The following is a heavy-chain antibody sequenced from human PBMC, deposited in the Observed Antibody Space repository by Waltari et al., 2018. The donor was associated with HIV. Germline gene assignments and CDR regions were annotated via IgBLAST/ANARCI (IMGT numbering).Heavy chain of an antibody. J-gene: IGHJ6*02. CDR3: TTGCGSGSYTDYYYGMDV. Sequence: PGGSLRLSCAASGFTFSNAWMSWVRQAPGKGLEWVGRIKSKTDGGTTDYAAPVKGRFTISRDDSKNTLYLQMNSLKTEDTAVYYCTTGCGSGSYTDYYYGMDVWGQGTTVTVSS. D-gene: IGHD3-10*01. CDR1: GFTFSNAW. CDR2: IKSKTDGGTT. V-gene: IGHV3-15*01.